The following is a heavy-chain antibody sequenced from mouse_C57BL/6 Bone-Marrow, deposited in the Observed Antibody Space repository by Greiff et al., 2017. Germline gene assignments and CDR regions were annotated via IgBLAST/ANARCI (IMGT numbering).Heavy chain of an antibody. Sequence: QVQLQQPGAELVRPGSSVKLSCKASGYTFTSYWMDWVKQRPGQGLEWIGNIYPSDSETHYNQKFKDKATLTVDKSSSTAYMQLSSLTSEDSAVYYCAVLLLKGAYWGQGTLVTVAA. D-gene: IGHD1-1*01. CDR1: GYTFTSYW. J-gene: IGHJ3*01. CDR3: AVLLLKGAY. V-gene: IGHV1-61*01. CDR2: IYPSDSET.